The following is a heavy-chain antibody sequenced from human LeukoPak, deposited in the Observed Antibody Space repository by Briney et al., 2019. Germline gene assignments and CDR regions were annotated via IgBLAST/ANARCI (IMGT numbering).Heavy chain of an antibody. V-gene: IGHV1-24*01. CDR1: GYTLTELS. J-gene: IGHJ4*02. Sequence: ASVTVSCKVSGYTLTELSMHWVRQAPGKGLEWMGGFDPEDGETIYAQKFQGRVTMTEDTSTDTAYMELSSLRSEDTAVYYCATYDYGDYERGPFDYWGQGTLVTVSS. D-gene: IGHD4-17*01. CDR3: ATYDYGDYERGPFDY. CDR2: FDPEDGET.